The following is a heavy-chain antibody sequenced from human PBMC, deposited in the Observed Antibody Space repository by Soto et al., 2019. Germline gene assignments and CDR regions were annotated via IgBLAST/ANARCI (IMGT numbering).Heavy chain of an antibody. D-gene: IGHD5-12*01. CDR1: GGSFSGYY. J-gene: IGHJ4*02. Sequence: SETLSLTCAVYGGSFSGYYWSWIRQPPGKGLEWIGEINHSGSTNYNPSLKSRVTISVDTSKNQFSLKLSSVTAADTAVYYCARGISQMATTPFDYWGQGTLVTVSS. CDR2: INHSGST. CDR3: ARGISQMATTPFDY. V-gene: IGHV4-34*01.